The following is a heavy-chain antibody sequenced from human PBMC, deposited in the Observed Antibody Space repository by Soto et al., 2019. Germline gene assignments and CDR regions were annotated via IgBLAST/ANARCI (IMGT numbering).Heavy chain of an antibody. Sequence: SETLSLTCAVYGGSFSGYYWSWIRQPPGKGLEWIGEINHSGSTNYNPSLKSRVTISVDTSKNQFSLKLSSVTAADTAVYYCARRYGASFYYWGQGTLVTVSS. J-gene: IGHJ4*02. D-gene: IGHD4-17*01. CDR3: ARRYGASFYY. V-gene: IGHV4-34*01. CDR1: GGSFSGYY. CDR2: INHSGST.